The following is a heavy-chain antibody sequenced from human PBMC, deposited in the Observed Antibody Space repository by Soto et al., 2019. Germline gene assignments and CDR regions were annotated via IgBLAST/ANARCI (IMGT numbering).Heavy chain of an antibody. Sequence: TGGSLRLSCVASGFTFSSYWMSWVRQAPGGGLEWVANIKQDGTEIHYVESVKGRFTIFRDNAKKSLYLQMNSLRAEDTAVYFCASYSGSYFPVGHDSWGQGTLVTVSS. J-gene: IGHJ4*02. CDR1: GFTFSSYW. V-gene: IGHV3-7*01. CDR3: ASYSGSYFPVGHDS. CDR2: IKQDGTEI. D-gene: IGHD1-26*01.